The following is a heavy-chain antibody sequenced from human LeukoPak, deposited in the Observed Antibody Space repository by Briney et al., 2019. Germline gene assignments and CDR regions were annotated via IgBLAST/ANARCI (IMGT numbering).Heavy chain of an antibody. CDR1: GYSISSGYY. J-gene: IGHJ4*02. CDR2: IYYSGST. D-gene: IGHD3-22*01. V-gene: IGHV4-61*01. Sequence: SETLSLTCTVSGYSISSGYYWGWIRQPPGKGLEWIGYIYYSGSTNYNPSLKSRVTISVDTSKNQFSLKLSSVTAADTAVYYCARESWVGDSSGLDYWGQGTLVTVSS. CDR3: ARESWVGDSSGLDY.